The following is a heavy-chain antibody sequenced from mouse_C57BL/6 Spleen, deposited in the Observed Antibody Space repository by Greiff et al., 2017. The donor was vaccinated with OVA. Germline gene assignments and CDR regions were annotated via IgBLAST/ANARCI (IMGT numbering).Heavy chain of an antibody. Sequence: EVMLVESGEGSVKPGGSLKLSCAASGFTFSSYAMSWVRQTPEKRLEWVAYISSGGDYIYYADTVKGRFTISRDNARNTLYLQMSSLKSEDTAMYYCTRGGTTDYFDYWGQGTTLTVSS. CDR3: TRGGTTDYFDY. CDR2: ISSGGDYI. J-gene: IGHJ2*01. CDR1: GFTFSSYA. D-gene: IGHD1-1*01. V-gene: IGHV5-9-1*02.